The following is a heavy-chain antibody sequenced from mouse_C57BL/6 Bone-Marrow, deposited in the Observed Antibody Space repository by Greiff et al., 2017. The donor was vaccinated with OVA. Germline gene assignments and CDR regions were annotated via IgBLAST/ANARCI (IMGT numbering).Heavy chain of an antibody. CDR3: ARRRQLRLRYYAMDY. V-gene: IGHV1-81*01. D-gene: IGHD3-2*02. Sequence: ESGAELARPGASVKLSCKASGYTFTSYGISWVKQRTGQGLEWIGEIYPRSGNTYYNEKFKGKATLTADKSSSTAYMELRSLTSEDSAVYVCARRRQLRLRYYAMDYWGQGTSVTVSS. CDR1: GYTFTSYG. CDR2: IYPRSGNT. J-gene: IGHJ4*01.